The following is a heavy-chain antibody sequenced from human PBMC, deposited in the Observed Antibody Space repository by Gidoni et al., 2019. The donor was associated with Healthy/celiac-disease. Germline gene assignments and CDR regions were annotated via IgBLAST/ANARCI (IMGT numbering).Heavy chain of an antibody. D-gene: IGHD5-18*01. CDR3: ATGEYSYGYRPYYYYMDV. CDR2: IIPIFGTA. Sequence: QVQLVQSGAEVKKPGSSVKVSCKASGGTFSSYAISWVRQAPGQGLEWMGGIIPIFGTANYAQKFQGRVTITADKSTSTAYMELSSLRSEDTAVYYCATGEYSYGYRPYYYYMDVWGKGTTVTVSS. CDR1: GGTFSSYA. V-gene: IGHV1-69*06. J-gene: IGHJ6*03.